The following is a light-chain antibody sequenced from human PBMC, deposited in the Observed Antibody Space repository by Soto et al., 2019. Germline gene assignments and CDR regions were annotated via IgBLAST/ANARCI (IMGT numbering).Light chain of an antibody. CDR1: QIVGRRY. J-gene: IGKJ2*01. CDR2: GAS. CDR3: QYYGRSRPLYT. Sequence: EIGGTQCPGTLTLSPGEIATLSCRATQIVGRRYVDCYQQKPGQAPRPRIDGASIRATGVPDRFSGSGSGTEFSLTISRLEPEDFSVDYCQYYGRSRPLYTFGQGTKLEI. V-gene: IGKV3-20*01.